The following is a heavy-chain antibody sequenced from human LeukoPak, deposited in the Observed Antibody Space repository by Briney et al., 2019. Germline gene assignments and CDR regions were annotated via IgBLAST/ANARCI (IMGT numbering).Heavy chain of an antibody. D-gene: IGHD3-10*01. CDR3: ARAKDRSITMVRGGAFDI. CDR2: IYYSGST. V-gene: IGHV4-39*07. Sequence: SETLSLTCTVSGGSISSYYWGWIRQPPGKGLEWIGSIYYSGSTYYNPSLKSRVTISVDTSKNQFSLKLSSVTAADTAVYYCARAKDRSITMVRGGAFDIWGQGTMVTVSS. J-gene: IGHJ3*02. CDR1: GGSISSYY.